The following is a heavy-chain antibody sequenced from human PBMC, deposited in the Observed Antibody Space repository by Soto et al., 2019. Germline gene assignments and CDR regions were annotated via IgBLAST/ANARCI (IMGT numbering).Heavy chain of an antibody. J-gene: IGHJ6*02. CDR3: AKEVWSGPMDV. CDR1: GFTFSSYG. D-gene: IGHD3-3*01. Sequence: QVQLVESGGGVVQPGRSLRLSCAASGFTFSSYGMHWVRQAPGKGLEWVAVIYDGSNKYYADSVKGRFTISRDNSKNTRYLQMNSLRVEDTAVYYCAKEVWSGPMDVWGQGTTVTVSS. V-gene: IGHV3-30*18. CDR2: IYDGSNK.